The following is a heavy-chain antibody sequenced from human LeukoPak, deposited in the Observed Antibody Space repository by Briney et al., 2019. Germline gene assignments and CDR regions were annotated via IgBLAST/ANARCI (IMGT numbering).Heavy chain of an antibody. D-gene: IGHD3-10*01. CDR2: ISGSGAST. Sequence: GGSLRLSCAASGFSFNGYAMSWGRQGPGKGLGWVSSISGSGASTFYADSVKGRFPLSKDTSSNTLFLQMNSLRAEDTAVYYCAKGSRGYTHYYLDSWGQGTHVTVS. V-gene: IGHV3-23*01. CDR3: AKGSRGYTHYYLDS. J-gene: IGHJ4*02. CDR1: GFSFNGYA.